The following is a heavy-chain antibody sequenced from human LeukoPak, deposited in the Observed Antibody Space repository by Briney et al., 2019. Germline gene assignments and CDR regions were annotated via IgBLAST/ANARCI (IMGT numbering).Heavy chain of an antibody. J-gene: IGHJ4*02. D-gene: IGHD6-19*01. CDR3: AKSGGGYSSGWFY. V-gene: IGHV3-7*01. CDR2: IKKDGSEK. CDR1: GFTFSSYW. Sequence: GGSLRLSCAASGFTFSSYWMSWVRQAPGKGLEWVANIKKDGSEKYYVDSVEGRFTISRDNAKNSLYLQMNSLRAEDTAVYYCAKSGGGYSSGWFYWGQGTLVTVSS.